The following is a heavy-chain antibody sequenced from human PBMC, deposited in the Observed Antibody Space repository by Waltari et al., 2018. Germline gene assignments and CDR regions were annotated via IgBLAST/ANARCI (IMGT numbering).Heavy chain of an antibody. J-gene: IGHJ4*02. CDR2: IKQDGSEK. CDR3: ARQQGVAVAAPGDY. D-gene: IGHD6-19*01. V-gene: IGHV3-7*01. CDR1: GFTFSSYW. Sequence: EVQLVESGGGLVQPGGSLRLSCAASGFTFSSYWMSWVRQAPGKGLEWVANIKQDGSEKYYVDSVKGRFTISRDNAKNSLYLQMNSLRAEDTAVYYCARQQGVAVAAPGDYWGQGTLVTVSS.